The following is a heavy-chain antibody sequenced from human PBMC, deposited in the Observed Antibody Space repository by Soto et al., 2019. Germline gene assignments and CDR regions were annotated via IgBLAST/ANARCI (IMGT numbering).Heavy chain of an antibody. CDR1: GGSISSSSYY. CDR3: ARDHTGVYYDILTGPTPYYYGMDV. Sequence: SETLSLTCTVSGGSISSSSYYWGWIRQPPGKGLEWIGSIYYSGSTYYNPSLKSRVTISVGTSKNQFSLKLSSVTAADTAVYYCARDHTGVYYDILTGPTPYYYGMDVWGQGTTVTVSS. V-gene: IGHV4-39*07. D-gene: IGHD3-9*01. J-gene: IGHJ6*02. CDR2: IYYSGST.